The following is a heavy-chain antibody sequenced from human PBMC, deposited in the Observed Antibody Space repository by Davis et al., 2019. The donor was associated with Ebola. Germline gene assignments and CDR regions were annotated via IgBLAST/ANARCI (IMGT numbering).Heavy chain of an antibody. D-gene: IGHD4-11*01. J-gene: IGHJ5*02. V-gene: IGHV1-2*02. CDR3: ARYTVLRGGFDP. CDR2: INPNSGGT. CDR1: GYTFTGYY. Sequence: ASVKVSCKASGYTFTGYYMHWVRQAPGQGLEWMGWINPNSGGTNYAQKFQGRVTMTRDTSISTAYMELSRLRSEDTAVYYCARYTVLRGGFDPWGQGTLVTVSS.